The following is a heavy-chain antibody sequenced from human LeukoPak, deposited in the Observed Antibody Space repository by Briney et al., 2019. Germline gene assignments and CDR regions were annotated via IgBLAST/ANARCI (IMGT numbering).Heavy chain of an antibody. D-gene: IGHD2-21*02. CDR3: AGLVVGTATIDY. CDR1: RGSLNEYY. CDR2: IYYSGST. Sequence: SVTLSLTCTVSRGSLNEYYWRWIQQPPRKGLDWSAYIYYSGSTNSTPSLKSRVTISVYTSKNQFSLKLNSVTAADTAVYHCAGLVVGTATIDYWGQGTLVTVSS. J-gene: IGHJ4*02. V-gene: IGHV4-59*08.